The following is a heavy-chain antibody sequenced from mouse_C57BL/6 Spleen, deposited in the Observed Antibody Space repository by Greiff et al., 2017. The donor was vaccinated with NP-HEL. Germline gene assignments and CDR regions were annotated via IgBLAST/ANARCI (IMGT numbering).Heavy chain of an antibody. CDR3: ARRHGYYVYYYAMDY. CDR1: GYTFTSYW. V-gene: IGHV1-69*01. D-gene: IGHD2-3*01. Sequence: QVQLQQPGAELVMPGASVKLSCKASGYTFTSYWMHWVKQRPGQGLEWIGEIDPSDSYTNYNQKFKGKSTLTVDKSSSTAYMQLSSLTSEDSAVYYCARRHGYYVYYYAMDYWGQGTSVTVSS. J-gene: IGHJ4*01. CDR2: IDPSDSYT.